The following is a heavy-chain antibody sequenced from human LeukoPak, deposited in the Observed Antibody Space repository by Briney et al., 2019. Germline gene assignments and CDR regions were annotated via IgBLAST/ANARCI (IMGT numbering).Heavy chain of an antibody. J-gene: IGHJ4*02. Sequence: ASVKVSCKASGYTFTGYYMHWVRQAPGQGLEWMGWINPNSGGTNYAQKFQGRVTMTRDTSISTAYMELSRLRSDDTAVYHCARDSNGDYYFDYWGQGTLVTVSS. CDR2: INPNSGGT. CDR1: GYTFTGYY. CDR3: ARDSNGDYYFDY. D-gene: IGHD4-17*01. V-gene: IGHV1-2*02.